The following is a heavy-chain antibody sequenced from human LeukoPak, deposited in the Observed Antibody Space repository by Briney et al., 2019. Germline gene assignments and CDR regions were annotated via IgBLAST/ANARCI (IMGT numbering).Heavy chain of an antibody. CDR3: AKGRGGYSSSWVDY. CDR1: GFTFSSYS. D-gene: IGHD6-13*01. J-gene: IGHJ4*02. CDR2: ISSSSSTI. V-gene: IGHV3-48*04. Sequence: TGGSLRLSCAASGFTFSSYSMNWVRQAPGKGLEWVSYISSSSSTIYYADSVKGRFTISRDNAKNSLYLQMNSLRAEDTAVYYCAKGRGGYSSSWVDYWGQGTLVTVSS.